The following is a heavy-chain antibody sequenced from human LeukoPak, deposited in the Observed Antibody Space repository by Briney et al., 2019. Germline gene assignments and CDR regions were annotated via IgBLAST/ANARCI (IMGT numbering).Heavy chain of an antibody. CDR3: ARGGLRDFDY. V-gene: IGHV3-7*01. J-gene: IGHJ4*02. CDR2: IKLDGSEK. D-gene: IGHD3-16*01. Sequence: PGGSLRLSCAASGFTLSIYWMSWVRQAPGKGLEWVANIKLDGSEKYYVDSVKGRFTVSRDNAKNSLYLQTNSLRAEDTAVYYCARGGLRDFDYWGQGTLVTVSS. CDR1: GFTLSIYW.